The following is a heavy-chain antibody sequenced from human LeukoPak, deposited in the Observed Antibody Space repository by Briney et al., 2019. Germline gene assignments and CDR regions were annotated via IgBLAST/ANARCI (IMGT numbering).Heavy chain of an antibody. V-gene: IGHV3-30*03. J-gene: IGHJ4*02. CDR3: ARHRGPSLHSSGYIDY. CDR2: ISYDGSNK. CDR1: GFTFSSYS. Sequence: PGGSLRLSCAASGFTFSSYSMNWVRQAPGKRLEWVAVISYDGSNKYYADSVKGRFTISRDNSKNTLYLQMNSLRTEDTAVYYCARHRGPSLHSSGYIDYWGQGTLVTVSS. D-gene: IGHD3-22*01.